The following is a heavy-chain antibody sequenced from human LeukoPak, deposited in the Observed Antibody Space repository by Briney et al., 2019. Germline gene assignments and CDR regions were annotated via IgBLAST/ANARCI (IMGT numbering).Heavy chain of an antibody. CDR3: ARVSSGWTSTFAYFDY. V-gene: IGHV3-11*06. Sequence: GGSLRLSCAASGFTFSDYYMSWIRQAPGKGLEWVSYISSSSSYTNYADSVKGRFTISRDNAKNSLYLQMNSLRAEDTAVYYCARVSSGWTSTFAYFDYWGQGTLVTVSS. J-gene: IGHJ4*02. D-gene: IGHD6-19*01. CDR1: GFTFSDYY. CDR2: ISSSSSYT.